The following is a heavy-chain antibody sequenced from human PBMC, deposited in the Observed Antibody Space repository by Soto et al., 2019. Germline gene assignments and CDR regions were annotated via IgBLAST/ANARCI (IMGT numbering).Heavy chain of an antibody. Sequence: GSLRLSCSASGFTFSSYAMHWVRQAPGKGLEYVSAISSTGGSTYYADSVKGRFTISRDNSKNTLYLQMSSLRAEDTAVYYCVKSLLGSGSYYLAYYFDYWGQGTLVTVSS. V-gene: IGHV3-64D*06. CDR1: GFTFSSYA. J-gene: IGHJ4*02. CDR2: ISSTGGST. D-gene: IGHD1-26*01. CDR3: VKSLLGSGSYYLAYYFDY.